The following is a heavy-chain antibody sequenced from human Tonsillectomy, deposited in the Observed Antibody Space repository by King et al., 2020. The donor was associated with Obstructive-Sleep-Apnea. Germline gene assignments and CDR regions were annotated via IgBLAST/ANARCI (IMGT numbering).Heavy chain of an antibody. CDR2: VKSKIDGGTT. Sequence: VQLVESGGGFIKSGGSLSLSCAASGFIFTKAWMSWVRQAPGKGLEWVGRVKSKIDGGTTDYAAPVKGRFSISRDDSKNTLYREMNSLKTEDTAVYYCTTAYSAGWCFDYWGQGALVTVSS. D-gene: IGHD6-19*01. CDR3: TTAYSAGWCFDY. J-gene: IGHJ4*02. V-gene: IGHV3-15*01. CDR1: GFIFTKAW.